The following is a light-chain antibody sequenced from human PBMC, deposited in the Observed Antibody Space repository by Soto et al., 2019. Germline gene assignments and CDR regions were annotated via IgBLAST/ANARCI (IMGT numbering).Light chain of an antibody. CDR1: QSVSNNY. CDR3: QQYGTSGT. V-gene: IGKV3-20*01. CDR2: GAS. J-gene: IGKJ1*01. Sequence: ESVLTQSPGTLSLSPGERATLYCRASQSVSNNYLAWYQQKPGQAPRLLIYGASNRATGSPDRFSGSGSGTDFTLTISRLEPEDLAVYYCQQYGTSGTFGQGTKVDIK.